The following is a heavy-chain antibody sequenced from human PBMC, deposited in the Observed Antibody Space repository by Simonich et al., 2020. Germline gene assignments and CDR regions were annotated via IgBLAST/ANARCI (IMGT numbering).Heavy chain of an antibody. CDR1: GGSISSSSYY. Sequence: QLQLQESGPGLVKPSETLSLTGTVSGGSISSSSYYWGWIRQPPGKGLEWLGSIYYSGSTYDHPSLKSRVTISVDTSKNQFSLKLSSVTAADTAVYYCARQRVLMVYAIDYWGQGTLVTVSS. D-gene: IGHD2-8*01. CDR2: IYYSGST. V-gene: IGHV4-39*01. CDR3: ARQRVLMVYAIDY. J-gene: IGHJ4*02.